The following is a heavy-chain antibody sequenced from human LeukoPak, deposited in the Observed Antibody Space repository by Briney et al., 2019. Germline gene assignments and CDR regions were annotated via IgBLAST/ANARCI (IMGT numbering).Heavy chain of an antibody. Sequence: GGSLRLSCAASGFTVSSNYMSWVRQAPGKGLEWVSVIYSGGSTYYADSVKGRFTNSRDNSKNTLYLQMNSLGAEDTAVYYCARDRRLWFGELLPNPPDYWGQGTLVTVSS. V-gene: IGHV3-66*01. D-gene: IGHD3-10*01. J-gene: IGHJ4*02. CDR3: ARDRRLWFGELLPNPPDY. CDR1: GFTVSSNY. CDR2: IYSGGST.